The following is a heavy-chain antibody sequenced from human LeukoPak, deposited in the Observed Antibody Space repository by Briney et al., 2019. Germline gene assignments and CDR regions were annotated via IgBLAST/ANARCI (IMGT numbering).Heavy chain of an antibody. CDR1: GGSISSYY. V-gene: IGHV4-4*07. CDR2: IYISGSA. D-gene: IGHD2-2*03. J-gene: IGHJ5*02. Sequence: SETLSLTCTVSGGSISSYYWSWIRQPAGKGLEWIGRIYISGSANYNPSLKSRVTMSVDTSKNQFSLKLSSVTAADTAMYYCARDNGYCTSTTCSITMDPWGQGTLVTVSS. CDR3: ARDNGYCTSTTCSITMDP.